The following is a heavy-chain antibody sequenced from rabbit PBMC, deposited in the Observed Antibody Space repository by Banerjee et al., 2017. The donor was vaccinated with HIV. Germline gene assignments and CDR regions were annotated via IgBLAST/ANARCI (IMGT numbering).Heavy chain of an antibody. CDR1: GFSLSNNYV. CDR3: ARFIASFAGYGYANL. Sequence: QSLQESGGGLFQPGGSLALTCKASGFSLSNNYVMCWVRQAPGKGLEWIGCINTSSGNIVYASWAKGRFTISKTSSTTVTLQMTSLTGADTATYFCARFIASFAGYGYANLWGPGTLVTVS. V-gene: IGHV1S40*01. J-gene: IGHJ4*01. D-gene: IGHD6-1*01. CDR2: INTSSGNI.